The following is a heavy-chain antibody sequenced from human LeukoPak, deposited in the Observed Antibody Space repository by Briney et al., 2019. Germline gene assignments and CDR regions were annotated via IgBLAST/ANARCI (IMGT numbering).Heavy chain of an antibody. V-gene: IGHV3-48*04. CDR2: ISSSSSTI. D-gene: IGHD3-3*01. CDR3: ARGRSDFWSGHYFAY. J-gene: IGHJ4*02. CDR1: GLTFSSYS. Sequence: PGGSLRLSCAASGLTFSSYSMNWVRQAPGKGLEWVSYISSSSSTIYYADSVKGRFTISRDNAKNSLYLQMNSLRAEDTAVYYCARGRSDFWSGHYFAYWGQGTLVTVSS.